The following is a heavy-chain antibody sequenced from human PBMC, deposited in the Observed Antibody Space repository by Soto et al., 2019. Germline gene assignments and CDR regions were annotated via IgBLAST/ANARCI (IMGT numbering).Heavy chain of an antibody. J-gene: IGHJ4*02. CDR3: ARQLSHICDS. CDR2: IKPGTSDI. D-gene: IGHD3-3*02. Sequence: XESLTISRKGVGYKFGSAWIGLVRQMPGRGLEWMGIIKPGTSDIRYSPSCRGHVTISADEAVSTAYLQWSSLKASDTAMYYCARQLSHICDSWGQGTLVTVSS. V-gene: IGHV5-51*01. CDR1: GYKFGSAW.